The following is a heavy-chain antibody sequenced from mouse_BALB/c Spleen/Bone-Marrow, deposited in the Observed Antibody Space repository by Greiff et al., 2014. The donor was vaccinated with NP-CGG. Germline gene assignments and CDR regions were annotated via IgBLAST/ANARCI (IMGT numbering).Heavy chain of an antibody. J-gene: IGHJ3*01. CDR1: GNTFTNYW. Sequence: QVQLQQPGAELVRPGASVKLSCKASGNTFTNYWMSWVKQRPEQGLEWIGRIDPDDSETYYNRKFKDKAILTVDKSSSTAYMQLSSLTSEDSAVYYCVHFGFAYWGQGTLVTVSA. CDR3: VHFGFAY. CDR2: IDPDDSET. V-gene: IGHV1-52*01.